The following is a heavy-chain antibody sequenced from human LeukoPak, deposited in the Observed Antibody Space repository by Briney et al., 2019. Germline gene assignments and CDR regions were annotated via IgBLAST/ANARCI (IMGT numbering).Heavy chain of an antibody. CDR3: AKAPVTTCRGAFCYPFDY. Sequence: GGSLRLSCAASGFTFSSFAMSWVRQAPGKGLEWVSSFSGSGGNTYYADSVKGRFTISRDSSKNTLFLQMNRLRPEDAAVYYCAKAPVTTCRGAFCYPFDYWGQGILVTVSS. CDR2: FSGSGGNT. D-gene: IGHD2-15*01. V-gene: IGHV3-23*01. CDR1: GFTFSSFA. J-gene: IGHJ4*02.